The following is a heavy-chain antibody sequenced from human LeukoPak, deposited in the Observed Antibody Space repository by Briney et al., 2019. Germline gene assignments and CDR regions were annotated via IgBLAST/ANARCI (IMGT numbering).Heavy chain of an antibody. CDR3: ARDPPDSSRWFDP. D-gene: IGHD6-19*01. J-gene: IGHJ5*02. CDR2: IYTSGST. V-gene: IGHV4-4*07. Sequence: PSETLSLTCTVSGGSISSDYWSWIRQPAGKGLEWIGRIYTSGSTNYNPSLKSRVTMSIDTSKNQFSLKLSSVTAADTAVYYCARDPPDSSRWFDPWGQGTLVTVSS. CDR1: GGSISSDY.